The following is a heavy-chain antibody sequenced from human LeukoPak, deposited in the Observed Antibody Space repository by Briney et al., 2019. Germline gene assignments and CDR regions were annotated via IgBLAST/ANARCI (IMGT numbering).Heavy chain of an antibody. CDR2: ISSSGSTI. V-gene: IGHV3-11*04. CDR3: AREGLEAFDI. CDR1: GFTFGDCY. D-gene: IGHD1-1*01. J-gene: IGHJ3*02. Sequence: GGSLRLFCAASGFTFGDCYMSWIRQAPGKGLERVSYISSSGSTIYYADSVKGRFTFSRDHAKNSLYLQMNILTPEARAVNYCAREGLEAFDIWGQGTMVTVSS.